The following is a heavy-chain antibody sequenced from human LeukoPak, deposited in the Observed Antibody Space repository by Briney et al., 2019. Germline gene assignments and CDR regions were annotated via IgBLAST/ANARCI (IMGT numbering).Heavy chain of an antibody. D-gene: IGHD5-12*01. Sequence: PGESLKISCKGSGYTFTNHWISWVRQMPGKGLEWMGKIDPSDSYTNYSPSFQGHVTISADKSISTAYLQWSSLKASDTAMYYYARAPDSDSGYDYFDYWGQGTLVTVSS. CDR1: GYTFTNHW. CDR3: ARAPDSDSGYDYFDY. J-gene: IGHJ4*02. V-gene: IGHV5-10-1*01. CDR2: IDPSDSYT.